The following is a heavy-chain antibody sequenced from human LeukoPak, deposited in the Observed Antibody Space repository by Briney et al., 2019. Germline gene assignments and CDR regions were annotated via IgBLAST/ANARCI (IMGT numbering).Heavy chain of an antibody. J-gene: IGHJ4*02. CDR1: GFTFSSYA. V-gene: IGHV3-48*01. CDR2: ISSSSSTI. Sequence: GGSLRLSCAASGFTFSSYALNWVRQAPGKGLEWVSYISSSSSTIYYTDSVKGRFTISRDNSKNTLYLQMNSLRAEDTAVYYCARDELELRGFDYWGQGTLVTVSS. D-gene: IGHD1-7*01. CDR3: ARDELELRGFDY.